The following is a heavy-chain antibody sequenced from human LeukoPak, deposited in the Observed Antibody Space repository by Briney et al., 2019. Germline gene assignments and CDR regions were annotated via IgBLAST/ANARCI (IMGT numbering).Heavy chain of an antibody. CDR2: IYWNDDK. V-gene: IGHV2-5*01. J-gene: IGHJ4*02. CDR1: GFSLSTSGVG. Sequence: SGPTLVNLTQTLTLTCTFSGFSLSTSGVGVGWIRQPPGKALEWLAIIYWNDDKRYSPSLISRLTITKAYSKHRAVRTINNIAPVHTTPYYIAHRRRDSSGYYSYDYWGQGTLVTVSS. CDR3: AHRRRDSSGYYSYDY. D-gene: IGHD3-22*01.